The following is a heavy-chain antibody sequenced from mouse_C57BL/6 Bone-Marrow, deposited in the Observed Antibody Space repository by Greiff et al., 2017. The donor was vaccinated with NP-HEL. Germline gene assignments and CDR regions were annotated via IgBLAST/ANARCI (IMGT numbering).Heavy chain of an antibody. Sequence: VQLQQSVAELVRPGASVKMSCTASGFTFTNSYMHWVKQRPEQGLEWIGRIDPANGNTKYAPKFQGKATITAVTSSNTAYLQLSSRTSEDTAIYYCARRAIIAWYFDVWGTGTTVTVSS. D-gene: IGHD1-1*01. V-gene: IGHV14-3*01. CDR2: IDPANGNT. CDR3: ARRAIIAWYFDV. CDR1: GFTFTNSY. J-gene: IGHJ1*03.